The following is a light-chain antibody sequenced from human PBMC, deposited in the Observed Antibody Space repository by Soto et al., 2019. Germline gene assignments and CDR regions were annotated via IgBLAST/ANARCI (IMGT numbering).Light chain of an antibody. CDR3: QQYNNWPPGT. CDR2: CAS. CDR1: QSVSSN. V-gene: IGKV3-15*01. J-gene: IGKJ1*01. Sequence: EIVMTQSPATLSVSPGERATLSCRASQSVSSNLAWYQQKPGQAPRLLIYCASTRATGIPPRFSGSGSGTELTLTISSLQSEDFAAYYCQQYNNWPPGTFGQGTKVEIK.